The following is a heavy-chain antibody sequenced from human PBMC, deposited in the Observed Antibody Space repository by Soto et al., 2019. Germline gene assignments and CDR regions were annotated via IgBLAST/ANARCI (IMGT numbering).Heavy chain of an antibody. V-gene: IGHV4-39*01. J-gene: IGHJ4*02. CDR1: GGSISSSSYY. CDR2: IYYSGST. D-gene: IGHD5-12*01. Sequence: SETLSLTCTVSGGSISSSSYYWGWIRQPPGKGLEWIGSIYYSGSTYYNPSLKSRVTISEDTSKNQFSLKLSSVTAADTAVYYCARLGGLATPGYIRNWGQGTLVTVSS. CDR3: ARLGGLATPGYIRN.